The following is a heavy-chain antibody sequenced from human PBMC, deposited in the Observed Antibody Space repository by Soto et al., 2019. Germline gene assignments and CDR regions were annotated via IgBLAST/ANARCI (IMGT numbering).Heavy chain of an antibody. V-gene: IGHV5-51*01. CDR3: ARGYCSGGSCYPLDY. Sequence: GESLKISCKGSGYSFTSYWIGWVRQMPGKGLEWMGIIYPGDSDTRYSPSFQGQVTISADKSISTAYLQWSSLKASDTAMYYCARGYCSGGSCYPLDYSGQGTLVTVSS. D-gene: IGHD2-15*01. CDR2: IYPGDSDT. CDR1: GYSFTSYW. J-gene: IGHJ4*02.